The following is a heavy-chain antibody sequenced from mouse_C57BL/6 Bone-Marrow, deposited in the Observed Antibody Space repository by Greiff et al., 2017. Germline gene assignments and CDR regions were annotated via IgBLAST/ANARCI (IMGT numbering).Heavy chain of an antibody. CDR3: ARKGAMDY. CDR1: GYTFTDYY. V-gene: IGHV1-76*01. Sequence: VQLQQSGAELVRPGASVKLSCKASGYTFTDYYINWVKQRPGQGLEWIARIYPGSGNTYYNEKFKGKATLTAEESSITAYMQLSSLTSEDSAVYFCARKGAMDYWGQGTSVTVSS. CDR2: IYPGSGNT. J-gene: IGHJ4*01.